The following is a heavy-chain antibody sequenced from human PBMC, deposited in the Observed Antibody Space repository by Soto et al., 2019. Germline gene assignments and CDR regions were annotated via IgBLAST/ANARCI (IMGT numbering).Heavy chain of an antibody. Sequence: GASGKVPCKAFGYTFTGYGISWVRQAPGKGLEWMGWISAYNGNTNYAQKLQGRVTMTTDTSTSTAYMELRSLRSDDTAVYYCARDVPAWNPSHFDYWGQGTLVTVSS. CDR1: GYTFTGYG. CDR2: ISAYNGNT. J-gene: IGHJ4*02. CDR3: ARDVPAWNPSHFDY. D-gene: IGHD1-1*01. V-gene: IGHV1-18*01.